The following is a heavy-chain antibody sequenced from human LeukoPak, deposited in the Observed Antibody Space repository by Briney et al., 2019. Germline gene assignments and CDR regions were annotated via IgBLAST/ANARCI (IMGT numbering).Heavy chain of an antibody. CDR3: ARGSRCSSTSCYYYYYYYGMDV. D-gene: IGHD2-2*01. CDR2: INHSGST. V-gene: IGHV4-4*02. J-gene: IGHJ6*02. Sequence: KPSETLSLTCAVSGDSISSTNWWSWVRQPPGKGLEWIGEINHSGSTNYNPSLKSRVTISVDTSKNQFSLKLSSVTAADTAVYYCARGSRCSSTSCYYYYYYYGMDVWGQGTTVTVSS. CDR1: GDSISSTNW.